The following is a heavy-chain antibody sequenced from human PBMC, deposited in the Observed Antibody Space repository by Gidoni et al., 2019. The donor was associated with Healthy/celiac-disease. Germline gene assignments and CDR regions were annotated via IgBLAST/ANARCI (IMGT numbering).Heavy chain of an antibody. CDR2: IKQDGIDK. CDR1: GFTLSSDW. D-gene: IGHD5-18*01. CDR3: ARVEVRGYSYGYGQYYYGMDV. Sequence: EVLLVESGGGLVQPGGSLRLSCAASGFTLSSDWMSWVRQAPGKGLEWVANIKQDGIDKYYVDSVKGRFTISRDNAKNPLYLQMNSLRAEDTAVYYCARVEVRGYSYGYGQYYYGMDVWGQGTTVTVSS. V-gene: IGHV3-7*01. J-gene: IGHJ6*02.